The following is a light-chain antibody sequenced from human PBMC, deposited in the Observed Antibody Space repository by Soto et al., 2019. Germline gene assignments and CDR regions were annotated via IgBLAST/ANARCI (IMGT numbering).Light chain of an antibody. Sequence: IVLKQSPATPSLSPGERATLSCRASQSVSSYLAWYQQKPGQAPRLLIYDASNRATGIPPRFSGSGSGTDFNLTISSLEPEDSAVYYCQQRHMWPITFGQGTRLEI. CDR3: QQRHMWPIT. CDR2: DAS. CDR1: QSVSSY. J-gene: IGKJ5*01. V-gene: IGKV3-11*01.